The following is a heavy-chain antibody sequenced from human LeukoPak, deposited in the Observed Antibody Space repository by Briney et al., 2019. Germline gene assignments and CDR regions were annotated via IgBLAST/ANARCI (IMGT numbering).Heavy chain of an antibody. V-gene: IGHV4-39*01. CDR3: ARFFQTCFDY. J-gene: IGHJ4*02. CDR2: IYYSGST. CDR1: GGSISSSSYY. D-gene: IGHD3-3*01. Sequence: PSETLSLTCTVSGGSISSSSYYWGWIRQPPGKGLEWIGSIYYSGSTYYNPSLKSRVTISVDTSKNQFSLKLSSVTAADTAVYYCARFFQTCFDYWGQGTLVTVSS.